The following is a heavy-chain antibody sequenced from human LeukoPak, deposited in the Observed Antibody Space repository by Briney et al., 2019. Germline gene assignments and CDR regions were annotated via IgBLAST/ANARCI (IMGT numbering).Heavy chain of an antibody. CDR2: ISKDGSTT. V-gene: IGHV3-74*01. J-gene: IGHJ4*02. D-gene: IGHD5-18*01. CDR3: ARGASSGYRIDY. CDR1: GFTFNNYW. Sequence: GPLRLSCAASGFTFNNYWMHWVRQAPGKGLVWVSRISKDGSTTNYADSVKGRFTISRDNAKNTLYLQMNSLTAEDTALYYCARGASSGYRIDYWGQGTLVTVSS.